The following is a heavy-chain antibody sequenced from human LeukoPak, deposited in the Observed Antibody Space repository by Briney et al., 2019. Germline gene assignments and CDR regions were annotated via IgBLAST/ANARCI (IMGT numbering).Heavy chain of an antibody. CDR1: GGSFSGYY. D-gene: IGHD1-26*01. J-gene: IGHJ6*02. CDR2: IYYSGST. Sequence: SETLSLTCAVYGGSFSGYYWSWIRQPPGKGLEWIGYIYYSGSTNYNPSLKSRVTISVDTSKNQFSLKLSSVTAADTAVYYCAREGPSKGGSYGMDVWGQGTTVTVSS. CDR3: AREGPSKGGSYGMDV. V-gene: IGHV4-59*12.